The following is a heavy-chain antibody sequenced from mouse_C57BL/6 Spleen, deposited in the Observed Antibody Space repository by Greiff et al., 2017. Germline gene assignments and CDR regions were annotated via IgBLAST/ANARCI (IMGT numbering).Heavy chain of an antibody. CDR1: GYTFTSYW. Sequence: QVQLQQPGAELVMPGASVKLSCKASGYTFTSYWMHWVKQRPGQGLEWIGEIDPSDSYTNYNQKFKGKSTLTVDKSSSTAYMQLSSLTSEDSAVYYCERRRRDYAMDYWGQGTSVTVSS. V-gene: IGHV1-69*01. J-gene: IGHJ4*01. CDR2: IDPSDSYT. CDR3: ERRRRDYAMDY.